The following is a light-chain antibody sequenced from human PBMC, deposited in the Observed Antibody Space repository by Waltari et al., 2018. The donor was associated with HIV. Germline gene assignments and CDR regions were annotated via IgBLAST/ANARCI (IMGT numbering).Light chain of an antibody. CDR3: QQYYTSPFT. CDR1: QSLLYTLNEKNY. Sequence: DIVMTQSPGSLAVSLGERAIINCKSSQSLLYTLNEKNYLAWYQQKPGQPPKLLIYWASTRASGVPDRFSGSGSGTDFTLTISGLQAEDVAVYFCQQYYTSPFTVGPGTRVQIE. CDR2: WAS. J-gene: IGKJ3*01. V-gene: IGKV4-1*01.